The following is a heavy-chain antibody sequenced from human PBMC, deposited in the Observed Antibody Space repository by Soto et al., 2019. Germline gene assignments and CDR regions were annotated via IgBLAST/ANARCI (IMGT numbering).Heavy chain of an antibody. V-gene: IGHV1-3*01. CDR3: ARAISGYVT. Sequence: ASVKVSCKASGITFSTYAIHWVRQAPGQGLEWMGWINAGNGNTRYSQKFQGRVTLTRDTSASTTYMDLSSLRSEDTAIYYCARAISGYVTWGQGTLVTVSS. J-gene: IGHJ4*02. CDR2: INAGNGNT. CDR1: GITFSTYA. D-gene: IGHD5-12*01.